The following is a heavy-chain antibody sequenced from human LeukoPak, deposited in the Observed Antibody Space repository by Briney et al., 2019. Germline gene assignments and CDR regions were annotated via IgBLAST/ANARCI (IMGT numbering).Heavy chain of an antibody. V-gene: IGHV3-23*01. J-gene: IGHJ4*02. CDR2: ISGSGGST. D-gene: IGHD6-19*01. CDR3: ANLCSSGWYMFDY. CDR1: GFTFSSYA. Sequence: GGSLRLSCAASGFTFSSYAMSWVRQAPGKGLEWVSAISGSGGSTYYADSVKGRFTISRDNSKNTLYLQMNSLRAEDTAVYYCANLCSSGWYMFDYWGQGTLVTVSS.